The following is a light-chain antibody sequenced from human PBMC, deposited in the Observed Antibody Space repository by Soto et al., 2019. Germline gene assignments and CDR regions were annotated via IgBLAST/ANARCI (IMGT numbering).Light chain of an antibody. CDR2: GAS. CDR3: QQYNSWPLT. V-gene: IGKV3-15*01. Sequence: EIVLTQSPATLSLSPGERATLSCRASQSVTNYLAWYQQKPGQAPRLLIYGASVRATGVPARFSGRGSGTDFTLTISSLQSEDFAVYYCQQYNSWPLTFGGGTKGDIK. CDR1: QSVTNY. J-gene: IGKJ4*01.